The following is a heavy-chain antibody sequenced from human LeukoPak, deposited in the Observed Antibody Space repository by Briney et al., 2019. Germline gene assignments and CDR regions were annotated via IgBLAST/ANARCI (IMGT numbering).Heavy chain of an antibody. Sequence: PGGSLRLSCAASEFTFSSYTMNWVRQAPGKGLGWVSSIGSGSSYIYYADSVKGRFSISRDNAKNSLYLQLSSLRVEDTAVYYCARARGSCAGGRCYSEYWGQGTLVTVSS. CDR1: EFTFSSYT. D-gene: IGHD2-8*02. V-gene: IGHV3-21*01. J-gene: IGHJ4*02. CDR3: ARARGSCAGGRCYSEY. CDR2: IGSGSSYI.